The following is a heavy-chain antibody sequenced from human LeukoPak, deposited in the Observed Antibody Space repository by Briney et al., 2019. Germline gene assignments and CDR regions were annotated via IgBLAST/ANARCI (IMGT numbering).Heavy chain of an antibody. CDR3: ARLPYCGGDCYPNWFDT. Sequence: GESLKISCKGSGYSFTSYWIGRVRQMPGKGLEWMGIIYPGDSDTRYSPSFQGQVTISADKSISTAYLQWSSLKASDIAMYYCARLPYCGGDCYPNWFDTWGQGTLVTVSS. D-gene: IGHD2-21*02. CDR1: GYSFTSYW. J-gene: IGHJ5*02. V-gene: IGHV5-51*01. CDR2: IYPGDSDT.